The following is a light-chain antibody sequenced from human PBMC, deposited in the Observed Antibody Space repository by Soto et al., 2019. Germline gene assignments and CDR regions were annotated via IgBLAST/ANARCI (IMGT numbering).Light chain of an antibody. CDR2: DAS. CDR1: ESVSKW. CDR3: QQYNSYSWT. V-gene: IGKV1-5*01. J-gene: IGKJ1*01. Sequence: DIQMTQSTSTLSASVGDKVTITCRATESVSKWLAWYQEKPGNPPRPLIYDASTLESGVPSRFSGSGSGTEFTLTISSLQADDFAIYYCQQYNSYSWTFGQGTKV.